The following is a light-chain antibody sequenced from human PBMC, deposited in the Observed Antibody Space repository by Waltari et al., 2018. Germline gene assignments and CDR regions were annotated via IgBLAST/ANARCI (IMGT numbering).Light chain of an antibody. J-gene: IGKJ5*01. Sequence: EVVMTQSPATLSVFPGESATLSCTASQTVSSNLAWYQQRPGQAPRLLIFDASTRAPSVPARFSGSGSGTEVTLTIRSLQSEDSAVYFCQQYNRWPPITFGQGTRPEIK. V-gene: IGKV3-15*01. CDR3: QQYNRWPPIT. CDR1: QTVSSN. CDR2: DAS.